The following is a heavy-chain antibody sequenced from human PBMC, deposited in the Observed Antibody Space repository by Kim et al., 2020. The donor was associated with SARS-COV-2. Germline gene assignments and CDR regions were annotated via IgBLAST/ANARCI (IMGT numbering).Heavy chain of an antibody. J-gene: IGHJ4*02. CDR3: IKLGTDSNSYGV. CDR1: GITLSGSA. D-gene: IGHD1-26*01. Sequence: GGSLRLSRAASGITLSGSAMHWGRQASGKGLEWIARIGNKANNYATTYAASVKDRFTISRDDSKNTAYLQMNSLKTDDTAVYYCIKLGTDSNSYGVWGQGTLVTVSS. CDR2: IGNKANNYAT. V-gene: IGHV3-73*01.